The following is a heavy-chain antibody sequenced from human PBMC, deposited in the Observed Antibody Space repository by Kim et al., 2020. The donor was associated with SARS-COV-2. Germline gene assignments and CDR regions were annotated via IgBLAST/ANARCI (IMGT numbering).Heavy chain of an antibody. Sequence: VKVSCKASGVTFSSYAISWVRQAPGQGLEWMGGIIPIFGTANYAQKFQGRVTITADESTSTAYMELSSLRSEDTAVYYCARDFSDRTTGTTFYYWGQGTLVTVSS. CDR3: ARDFSDRTTGTTFYY. CDR1: GVTFSSYA. D-gene: IGHD1-1*01. J-gene: IGHJ4*02. CDR2: IIPIFGTA. V-gene: IGHV1-69*13.